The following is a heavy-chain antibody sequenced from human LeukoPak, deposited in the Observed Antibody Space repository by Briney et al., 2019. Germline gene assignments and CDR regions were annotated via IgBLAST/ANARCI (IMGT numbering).Heavy chain of an antibody. CDR1: GFTFSDYY. CDR3: ARLYYYGSGSYYPKEYYFDY. J-gene: IGHJ4*02. D-gene: IGHD3-10*01. Sequence: GGSLRLSCAASGFTFSDYYMSWIRQAPGKGLEWVSYISSSGSTIYYADSVKGRFTISRDNSKNTLYLQMNSLRAEDTAVYYCARLYYYGSGSYYPKEYYFDYWGQGTLVTVSS. CDR2: ISSSGSTI. V-gene: IGHV3-11*04.